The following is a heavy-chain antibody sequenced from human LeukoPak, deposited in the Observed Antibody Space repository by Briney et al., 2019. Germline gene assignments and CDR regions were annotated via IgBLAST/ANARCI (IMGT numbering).Heavy chain of an antibody. Sequence: GGSLRLSCAASGFTFSSYEMNSVRQAPGKGLEWVSYISSSGSTIYYADSVKGRFTISRDNAKNSLYLQMNSLRAEDTAVYYCARTRWQLVSNWFDPWGQGTLVTVSS. V-gene: IGHV3-48*03. CDR1: GFTFSSYE. CDR3: ARTRWQLVSNWFDP. D-gene: IGHD6-13*01. J-gene: IGHJ5*02. CDR2: ISSSGSTI.